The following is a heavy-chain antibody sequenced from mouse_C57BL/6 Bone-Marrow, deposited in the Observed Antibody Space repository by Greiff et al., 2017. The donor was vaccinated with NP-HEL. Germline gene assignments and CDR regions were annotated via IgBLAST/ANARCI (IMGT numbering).Heavy chain of an antibody. CDR2: IDPYSGGT. CDR1: GYTFTSYW. J-gene: IGHJ4*01. Sequence: QVQLQQPGAELVKPGASVKLSCKASGYTFTSYWMHWVKQRPGRGLAWIGRIDPYSGGTKYNEKFKSKATLTVDKPSSTAYMQLSSLTSEDSAVYYCAMVTTYAMDYWGQGTSVTVSS. D-gene: IGHD2-2*01. V-gene: IGHV1-72*01. CDR3: AMVTTYAMDY.